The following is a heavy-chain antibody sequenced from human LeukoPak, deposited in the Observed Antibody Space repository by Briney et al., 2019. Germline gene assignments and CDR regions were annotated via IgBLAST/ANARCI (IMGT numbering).Heavy chain of an antibody. CDR2: IYYSGST. CDR3: ARVNTLAPLYYYYYTDV. J-gene: IGHJ6*03. D-gene: IGHD2/OR15-2a*01. Sequence: ASETLSLTCTVSGGSISSGDYYWSWIRQPPGKGLEWIGYIYYSGSTYYNPSLKSRVTISVDTSKNQFSLKLSSVTAADTAVYYCARVNTLAPLYYYYYTDVWGKGTTVTVSS. CDR1: GGSISSGDYY. V-gene: IGHV4-30-4*08.